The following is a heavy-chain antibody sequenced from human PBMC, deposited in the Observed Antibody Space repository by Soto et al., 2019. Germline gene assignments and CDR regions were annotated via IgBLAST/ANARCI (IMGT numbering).Heavy chain of an antibody. Sequence: SETLSLTCTVSGGSISSYYWSWIRQPPGKGLEWIGYIYYSGSTNYNPSLKSRVTISVDTSKNQFSLKLSSVTAADTAVYYCARAPKGIVVVVAATHFDYWGQGTLVTVSS. J-gene: IGHJ4*02. D-gene: IGHD2-15*01. CDR1: GGSISSYY. CDR3: ARAPKGIVVVVAATHFDY. CDR2: IYYSGST. V-gene: IGHV4-59*12.